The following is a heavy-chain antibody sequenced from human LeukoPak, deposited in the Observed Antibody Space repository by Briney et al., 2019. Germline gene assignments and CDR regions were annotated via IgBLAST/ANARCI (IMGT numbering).Heavy chain of an antibody. D-gene: IGHD1-1*01. J-gene: IGHJ5*02. Sequence: GASVKVSCKASGYNFTTYGISWVRQAPGQGLEWVGWISTYNGNTYYARSLQGRVTMNTDTSTGTAYMEMRALRSDDTAVYYCARNNRNGNNWSAPWGQETLVTVPS. V-gene: IGHV1-18*01. CDR3: ARNNRNGNNWSAP. CDR1: GYNFTTYG. CDR2: ISTYNGNT.